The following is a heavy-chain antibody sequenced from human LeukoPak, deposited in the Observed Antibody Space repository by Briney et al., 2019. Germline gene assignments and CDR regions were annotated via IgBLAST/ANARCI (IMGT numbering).Heavy chain of an antibody. CDR2: ISPNGAAT. CDR1: TYTGYY. D-gene: IGHD2-2*01. J-gene: IGHJ3*02. V-gene: IGHV1-2*02. CDR3: VTSTGYSTSWGALDI. Sequence: ASVKVSCKASTYTGYYMHWVRQAPGQGLEWMGWISPNGAATNYAQKFRGRVTMTRDTSSSTAYMAVNGLTSDDTAVYHCVTSTGYSTSWGALDIWGQGTMVTVSS.